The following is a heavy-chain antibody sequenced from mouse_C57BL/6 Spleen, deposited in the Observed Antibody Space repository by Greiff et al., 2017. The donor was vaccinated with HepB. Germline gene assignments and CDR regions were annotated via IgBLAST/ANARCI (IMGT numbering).Heavy chain of an antibody. D-gene: IGHD1-1*01. Sequence: QVQLQQPGAELVKPGASVKLSCKASGYTFTSYWMQWVKQRPGQGLEWIGEIDPSDSYTNYNQKFKGKATLTVDTSSSTAYMQLSSLTSEDSAVYYCARGGAYGSSLGYFDYWGQGTTLTVSS. CDR3: ARGGAYGSSLGYFDY. CDR1: GYTFTSYW. CDR2: IDPSDSYT. V-gene: IGHV1-50*01. J-gene: IGHJ2*01.